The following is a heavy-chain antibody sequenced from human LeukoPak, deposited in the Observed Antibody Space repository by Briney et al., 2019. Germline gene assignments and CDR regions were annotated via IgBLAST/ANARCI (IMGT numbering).Heavy chain of an antibody. CDR1: GYTLTELS. CDR3: AKASALDNSGFLGD. Sequence: SCKVSGYTLTELSMHWVRQAPGKGLEWVAVISYDGSNKYYADSVKGRFTISRDTSKNTLYLQMNSLRVEDTAVYYCAKASALDNSGFLGDWGQGTLVTVFS. J-gene: IGHJ4*02. D-gene: IGHD6-19*01. V-gene: IGHV3-30*04. CDR2: ISYDGSNK.